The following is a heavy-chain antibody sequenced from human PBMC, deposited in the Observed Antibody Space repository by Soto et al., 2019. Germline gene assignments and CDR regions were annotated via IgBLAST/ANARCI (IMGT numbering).Heavy chain of an antibody. CDR1: GYTFTSYG. V-gene: IGHV1-18*01. CDR3: ARCRGGWGFWSGAENWFDP. J-gene: IGHJ5*02. CDR2: ISAYNGNT. Sequence: ASVKVSCKASGYTFTSYGISWVRQAPGQGLEWMGWISAYNGNTNYAQKLQGRVTMTTDTSTSTAYMELRSLRSDDTAVYYCARCRGGWGFWSGAENWFDPWGQGTLVTVSS. D-gene: IGHD3-3*01.